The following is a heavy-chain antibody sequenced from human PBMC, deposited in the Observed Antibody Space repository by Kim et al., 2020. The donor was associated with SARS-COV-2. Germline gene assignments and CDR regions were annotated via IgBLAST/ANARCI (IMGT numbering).Heavy chain of an antibody. V-gene: IGHV1-3*01. D-gene: IGHD6-19*01. CDR2: T. Sequence: TRYSQKFQARCSITMDTSATTAYLELSGLRSEDTAVYYCARDAVAGSFDHWGQGTLVTVSS. CDR3: ARDAVAGSFDH. J-gene: IGHJ4*02.